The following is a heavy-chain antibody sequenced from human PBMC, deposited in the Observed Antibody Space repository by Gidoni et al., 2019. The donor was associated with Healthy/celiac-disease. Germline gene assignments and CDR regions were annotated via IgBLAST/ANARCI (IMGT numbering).Heavy chain of an antibody. D-gene: IGHD2-21*02. V-gene: IGHV4-39*01. CDR1: GGSISSSSYY. CDR2: IYYSGST. Sequence: QLQLQESGPGLVKPSETLSLTCTVSGGSISSSSYYWGWIRQPPGKGLEWIGSIYYSGSTYYNPSLKSRVTISVDTSKNQFSLKLSSVTAADTAVYYCATQAEGHCGGDCYHFDYWGQGTLVTVSS. CDR3: ATQAEGHCGGDCYHFDY. J-gene: IGHJ4*02.